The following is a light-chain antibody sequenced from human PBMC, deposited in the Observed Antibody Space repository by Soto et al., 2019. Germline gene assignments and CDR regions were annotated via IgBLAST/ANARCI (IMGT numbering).Light chain of an antibody. CDR1: QDIRKY. J-gene: IGKJ5*01. Sequence: ILPTPSPSSLSPPLGASITLPLQASQDIRKYLNWYQQKAGKAPKLLIYDASNRDTGVPTRFSGSDSGTDFLFTISSLQPEDFATYYCQQYENFPITFGQGTRLE. V-gene: IGKV1-33*01. CDR2: DAS. CDR3: QQYENFPIT.